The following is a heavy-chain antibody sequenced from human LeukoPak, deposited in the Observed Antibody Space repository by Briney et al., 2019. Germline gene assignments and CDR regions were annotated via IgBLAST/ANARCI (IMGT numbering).Heavy chain of an antibody. J-gene: IGHJ6*02. CDR1: GYTFTSYD. CDR3: ARGGPLQLWPWATKDGMDV. D-gene: IGHD5-18*01. CDR2: MNPNSGNT. V-gene: IGHV1-8*01. Sequence: ASVKVSCKASGYTFTSYDINWVRQATGQGLEWMGWMNPNSGNTGYAQKFQGRVTMTRSTSISTAYMELSSLRSEDTAVYYCARGGPLQLWPWATKDGMDVWGQGTTVTVSS.